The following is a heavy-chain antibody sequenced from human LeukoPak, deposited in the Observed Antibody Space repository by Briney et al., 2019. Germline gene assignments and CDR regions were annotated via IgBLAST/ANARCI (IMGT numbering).Heavy chain of an antibody. V-gene: IGHV3-33*01. CDR1: GFTFSNYD. J-gene: IGHJ4*02. Sequence: PGGSLRLSCAASGFTFSNYDMHWVRQAPGKGLEWVAVMWSDGSNKYHADSVKGRFTISRDSSKNTLYLQMNSLRAEDTAVYYCARNSALDYWGQGTLVTVSS. D-gene: IGHD2/OR15-2a*01. CDR3: ARNSALDY. CDR2: MWSDGSNK.